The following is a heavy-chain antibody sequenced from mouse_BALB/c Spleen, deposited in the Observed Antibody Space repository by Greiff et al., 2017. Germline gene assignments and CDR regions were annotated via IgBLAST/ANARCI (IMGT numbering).Heavy chain of an antibody. CDR2: IDPENGDT. V-gene: IGHV14-4*02. Sequence: EVQLQQSGAELVRSGASVKLSCTASGFNIKDYYMHWVKQRPEQGLECIGWIDPENGDTEYAPKFQGKATMTADTSSNTAYLQLSSLTSEDTAVYYCNAGGPFDYWGQGTTLTVSS. CDR1: GFNIKDYY. CDR3: NAGGPFDY. J-gene: IGHJ2*01.